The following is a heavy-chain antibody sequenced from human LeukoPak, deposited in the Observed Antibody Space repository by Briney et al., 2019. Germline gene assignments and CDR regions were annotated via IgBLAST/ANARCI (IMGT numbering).Heavy chain of an antibody. CDR3: AREFVVVVAPPGEY. J-gene: IGHJ4*02. D-gene: IGHD2-15*01. V-gene: IGHV3-30-3*01. CDR2: ISYDGSNK. CDR1: GFTFSSYA. Sequence: GGSLRLSCAASGFTFSSYAMHWVRQAPGKGLEWVAVISYDGSNKYYADSVKGRFTISRDNSKNTLYLQMNSLRAEDTALYYCAREFVVVVAPPGEYWGQGTLVTVSS.